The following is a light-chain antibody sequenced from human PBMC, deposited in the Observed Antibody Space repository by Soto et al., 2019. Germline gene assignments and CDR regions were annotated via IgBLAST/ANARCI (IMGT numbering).Light chain of an antibody. CDR3: SSYTINGVGV. J-gene: IGLJ2*01. Sequence: QSVLTQPASVSGSPGQSITISCTGTDSDVGGYNYVSWYQQHPGNAPKVMIYDVSNRPSGVSNRFSGSKSGNTASLIISGLQAEDEADYYCSSYTINGVGVFGGGTKLTVI. V-gene: IGLV2-14*01. CDR1: DSDVGGYNY. CDR2: DVS.